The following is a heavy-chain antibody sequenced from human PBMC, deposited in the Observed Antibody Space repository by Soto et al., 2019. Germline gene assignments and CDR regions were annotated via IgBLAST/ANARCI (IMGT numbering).Heavy chain of an antibody. CDR2: TYYRSKWYN. D-gene: IGHD3-3*01. V-gene: IGHV6-1*01. CDR1: GDSVSSNSAA. CDR3: ARVLWSGYYVPFDY. Sequence: QSQTLSLTCAISGDSVSSNSAAWNWIRQSPSRGLEWLGRTYYRSKWYNDYAVSVKSRISINPDTSKNQFSLQLNSVTPEDTAVYYCARVLWSGYYVPFDYWGQGTLVTVSS. J-gene: IGHJ4*02.